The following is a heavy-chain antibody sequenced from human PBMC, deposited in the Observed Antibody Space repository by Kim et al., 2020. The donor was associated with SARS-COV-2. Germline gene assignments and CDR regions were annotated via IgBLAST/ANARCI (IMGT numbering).Heavy chain of an antibody. CDR2: IIPIFGTA. J-gene: IGHJ4*02. CDR3: ARSEGGYDVFDY. Sequence: SVKVSCKASGGTFSSYAISWVRQAPGQGLEWMGGIIPIFGTANYAQKFQGRVTITADESTSTAYMELSSLRSEDTAVYYCARSEGGYDVFDYWGQGTLVTVSS. CDR1: GGTFSSYA. D-gene: IGHD5-12*01. V-gene: IGHV1-69*13.